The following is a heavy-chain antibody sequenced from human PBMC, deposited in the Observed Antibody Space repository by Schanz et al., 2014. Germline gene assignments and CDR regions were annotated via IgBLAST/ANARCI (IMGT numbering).Heavy chain of an antibody. CDR2: ITASGDYM. Sequence: EVQLVESGGGLVKLGGSLRLSCEASRFTFSSYSFNWVRQAPGKGLEWVSSITASGDYMHYADSVKGRFTISRDNARNSLYLQMNNLRVEDTAVYYCARGPDYGSGSYSSYWGQGTLVTVSS. V-gene: IGHV3-21*01. CDR1: RFTFSSYS. CDR3: ARGPDYGSGSYSSY. J-gene: IGHJ4*02. D-gene: IGHD3-10*01.